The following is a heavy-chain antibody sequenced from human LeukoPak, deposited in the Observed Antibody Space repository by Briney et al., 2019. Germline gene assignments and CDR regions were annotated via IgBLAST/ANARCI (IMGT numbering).Heavy chain of an antibody. D-gene: IGHD5-18*01. Sequence: GGSLRLSCAASGFTFNSHVMSLVRQAPGKGLEWVSAFSGGSGSTYYADSVRGRFTISGDTSKNTLYLQMNSLRAEDTAVYYCARSEIYNYGYNPNTKFDFWGQGTLVTVSS. J-gene: IGHJ4*02. V-gene: IGHV3-23*01. CDR2: FSGGSGST. CDR1: GFTFNSHV. CDR3: ARSEIYNYGYNPNTKFDF.